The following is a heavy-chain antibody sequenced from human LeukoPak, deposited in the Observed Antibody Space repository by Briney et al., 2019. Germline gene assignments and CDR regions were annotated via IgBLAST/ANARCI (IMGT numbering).Heavy chain of an antibody. Sequence: ASVKVSCKASGGTFSSYAISWVRQAPGQGLEWMGWINPNSGGTNYAQKFQGRVTMTRDTSISTAYMELSRLRSDDTAVYYCARDNLVGASDYWGQGTLVTVSS. CDR1: GGTFSSYA. J-gene: IGHJ4*02. CDR2: INPNSGGT. D-gene: IGHD1-26*01. V-gene: IGHV1-2*02. CDR3: ARDNLVGASDY.